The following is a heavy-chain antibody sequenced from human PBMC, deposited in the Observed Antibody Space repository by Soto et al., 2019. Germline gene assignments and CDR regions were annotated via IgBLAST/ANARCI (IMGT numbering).Heavy chain of an antibody. CDR1: GFTLSGYG. CDR2: ISSSGSTI. Sequence: EVQLVESGGGLVQPGGSLRLSCAASGFTLSGYGMNWVRQAPGKGLEYISYISSSGSTIYYADSVKGRFTISRDNAKNSLYLQMNSLRAEDTAVYYCAGEDYYGSGSHDYWGQGTLVTVSS. J-gene: IGHJ4*02. V-gene: IGHV3-48*04. D-gene: IGHD3-10*01. CDR3: AGEDYYGSGSHDY.